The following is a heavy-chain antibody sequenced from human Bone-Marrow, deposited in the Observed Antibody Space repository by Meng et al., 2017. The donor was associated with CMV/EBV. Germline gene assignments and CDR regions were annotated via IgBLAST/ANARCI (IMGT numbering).Heavy chain of an antibody. CDR1: GYTFTSYD. V-gene: IGHV1-8*03. CDR3: ARSYRKDDAFEI. CDR2: MNPNSGNT. Sequence: ASVKVSCKASGYTFTSYDINWVRQATGQGLEWMGWMNPNSGNTGYAQKFQGRVTITTDESTSTAYMELSRLRSDDTAVYYCARSYRKDDAFEIWGQGTMVTVSS. J-gene: IGHJ3*02. D-gene: IGHD1-14*01.